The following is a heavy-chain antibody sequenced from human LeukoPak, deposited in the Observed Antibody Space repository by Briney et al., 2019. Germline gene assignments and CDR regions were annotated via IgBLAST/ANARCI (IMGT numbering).Heavy chain of an antibody. Sequence: PGRSLRLSCAASGFTFSSYAMHWVRQAPGKGLEWVAVISYDGSNKYYADSVKGRFTISRDNSKNTLYLQMNSLRADDTAVYYCARDSYNWHGFGDYWGQGTLVTVSS. V-gene: IGHV3-30*04. CDR1: GFTFSSYA. D-gene: IGHD1-1*01. CDR3: ARDSYNWHGFGDY. CDR2: ISYDGSNK. J-gene: IGHJ4*02.